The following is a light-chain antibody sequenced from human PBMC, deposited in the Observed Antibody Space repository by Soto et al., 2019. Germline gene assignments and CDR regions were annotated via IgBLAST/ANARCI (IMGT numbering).Light chain of an antibody. CDR1: SSDVGGYNY. CDR3: SSYAGSNNQV. V-gene: IGLV2-8*01. J-gene: IGLJ1*01. Sequence: QSVLTQPPSASGSPGQSVTISCTGTSSDVGGYNYVSWYQQHPGKAPKLMIYEVSKRPSGVPDRFSGSKSGNTASLTVSGLQAEDEADYYCSSYAGSNNQVFGTGTKVTV. CDR2: EVS.